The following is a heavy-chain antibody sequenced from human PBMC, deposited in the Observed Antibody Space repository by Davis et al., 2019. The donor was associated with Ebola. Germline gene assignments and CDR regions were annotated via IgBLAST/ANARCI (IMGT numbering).Heavy chain of an antibody. D-gene: IGHD3-10*01. CDR3: ARDRVTMVRGANQDYYYYYGMDV. V-gene: IGHV3-74*01. CDR2: INSDGSST. Sequence: GESLKISCAASGFTFSSYWMHWVRQAPGKGLVWVSRINSDGSSTSYADSVKGRFTISRDNAKNSLYLQMNSLRAEDTAVYYCARDRVTMVRGANQDYYYYYGMDVWGQGTTVTVSS. J-gene: IGHJ6*02. CDR1: GFTFSSYW.